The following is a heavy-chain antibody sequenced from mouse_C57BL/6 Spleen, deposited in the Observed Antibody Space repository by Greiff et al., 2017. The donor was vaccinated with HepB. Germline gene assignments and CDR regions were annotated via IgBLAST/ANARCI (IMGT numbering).Heavy chain of an antibody. CDR2: ISDGGSYT. V-gene: IGHV5-4*03. D-gene: IGHD2-3*01. J-gene: IGHJ3*01. CDR1: GFTFSSYA. CDR3: ARRDGYSWFAY. Sequence: DVKLQESGGGLVKPGGSLKLSCAASGFTFSSYAMSWVRQTPEKRLEWVATISDGGSYTYYPDNVKGRFTISRDNAKNNLYLQMSHLKSEDTAMYYCARRDGYSWFAYWGQGTLVTVSA.